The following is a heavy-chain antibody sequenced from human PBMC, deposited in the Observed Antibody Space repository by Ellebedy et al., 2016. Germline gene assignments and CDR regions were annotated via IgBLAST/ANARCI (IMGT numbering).Heavy chain of an antibody. CDR2: ISGSGGST. V-gene: IGHV3-23*01. CDR3: ARVGSGWTTFDAFDI. CDR1: GFTFSSYA. J-gene: IGHJ3*02. D-gene: IGHD6-25*01. Sequence: GGSLRLXXAAPGFTFSSYAMSWVRQAPGKGLVWVSAISGSGGSTYYADSVKGRFTISRDNSKDRLYLQMNSLRAEDTAIYFCARVGSGWTTFDAFDIWGQGTVVTVSS.